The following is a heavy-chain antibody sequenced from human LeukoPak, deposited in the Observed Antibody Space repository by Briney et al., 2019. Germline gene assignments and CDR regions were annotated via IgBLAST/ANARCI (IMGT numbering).Heavy chain of an antibody. J-gene: IGHJ4*02. D-gene: IGHD3-22*01. Sequence: PGGSLRLSCAASGIPFSSYWMHWGRQAPGKGLVWVSRINSDGSSTSYADSVKGRFTISRDNAKNTLYLQMNSLRAEDTAVYYCASPNPATSSYYYDSSGDFDYWGQGTLVTVSS. CDR3: ASPNPATSSYYYDSSGDFDY. CDR2: INSDGSST. V-gene: IGHV3-74*01. CDR1: GIPFSSYW.